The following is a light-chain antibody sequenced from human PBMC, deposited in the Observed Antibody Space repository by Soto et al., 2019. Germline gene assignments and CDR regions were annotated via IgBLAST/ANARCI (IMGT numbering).Light chain of an antibody. CDR3: QSYNVWPFV. V-gene: IGKV3-15*01. CDR1: ESLFGF. Sequence: EIVMTQSPATLSASPGESVSLSCRASESLFGFLAWYQQKPGQAPRLLIYGVSTKATGVPARFSGSGSAADFTLTISSVQSDDSAVYYCQSYNVWPFVFGQGTKVDIK. J-gene: IGKJ2*01. CDR2: GVS.